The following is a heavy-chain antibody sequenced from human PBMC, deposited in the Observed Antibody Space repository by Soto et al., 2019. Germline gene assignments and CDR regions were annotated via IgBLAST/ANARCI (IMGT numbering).Heavy chain of an antibody. J-gene: IGHJ4*02. CDR2: ISYDGSNK. D-gene: IGHD3-16*02. CDR3: AKSSHYVWGSYRYSGGPDY. Sequence: GGSLGLSCAASGFTFSSYGMHWVRQAPGKGLEWVAVISYDGSNKYYADSVKGRFTISRDNSKNTLYLQMNSLRAEDTAVYYCAKSSHYVWGSYRYSGGPDYWGQGTLVTVSS. V-gene: IGHV3-30*18. CDR1: GFTFSSYG.